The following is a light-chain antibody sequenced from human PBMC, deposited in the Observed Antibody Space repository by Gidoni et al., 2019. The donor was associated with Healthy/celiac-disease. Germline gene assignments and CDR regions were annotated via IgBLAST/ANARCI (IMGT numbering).Light chain of an antibody. J-gene: IGKJ5*01. V-gene: IGKV3-15*01. CDR1: QSVSSN. Sequence: EIVMTQSPATLSVSPGERATLSCRASQSVSSNLAWYQQKPSQAPRLLIYGASTRATGIPARFSGSGSGTEFTLTISSLQSEDFAVYCCQQYNNWPPITFGQGTRLEIK. CDR2: GAS. CDR3: QQYNNWPPIT.